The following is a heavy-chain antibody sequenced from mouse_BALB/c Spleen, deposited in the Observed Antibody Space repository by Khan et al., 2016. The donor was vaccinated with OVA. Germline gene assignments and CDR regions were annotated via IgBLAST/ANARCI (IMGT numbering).Heavy chain of an antibody. D-gene: IGHD2-14*01. CDR3: VRDGAYYRNDGWFAY. J-gene: IGHJ3*01. CDR2: INPSTGYP. V-gene: IGHV1-4*01. CDR1: GYTFTSYT. Sequence: VQLQESGAELARPGASVKMSCKASGYTFTSYTIHWVKLRPGQGLEWIGYINPSTGYPTYNQKFKDKATLTADKSSTTAYMQLSSLTSDDSAVYNSVRDGAYYRNDGWFAYWGQGTLVTVSA.